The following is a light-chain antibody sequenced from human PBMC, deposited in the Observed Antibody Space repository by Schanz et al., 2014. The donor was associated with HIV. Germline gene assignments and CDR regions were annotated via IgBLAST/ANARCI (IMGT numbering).Light chain of an antibody. J-gene: IGLJ3*02. Sequence: SALTQPASVSGSPGQSITISCTGSSRGIGNSNLFPWFQQYPGSAPKILIFEVRKRPSGVSSRFSGSKSGNTASLTISGLQPEDEADYYCCTYAGTITHWLFGGGTKLTVL. CDR2: EVR. CDR1: SRGIGNSNL. CDR3: CTYAGTITHWL. V-gene: IGLV2-23*02.